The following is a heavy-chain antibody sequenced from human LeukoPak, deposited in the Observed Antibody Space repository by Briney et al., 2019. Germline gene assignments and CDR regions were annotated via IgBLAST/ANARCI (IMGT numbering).Heavy chain of an antibody. CDR1: GFTFSSYS. D-gene: IGHD4-17*01. Sequence: GGSLRLSCAASGFTFSSYSMNWVRQAPGKGLEWVSSISSSSSYIYYADSVKGRFTISRDNAKNSLYLQISSLRAEDTAVYYRAKVPNYGDYIGGAYYFDYWGQGTLVTVSS. J-gene: IGHJ4*02. V-gene: IGHV3-21*01. CDR2: ISSSSSYI. CDR3: AKVPNYGDYIGGAYYFDY.